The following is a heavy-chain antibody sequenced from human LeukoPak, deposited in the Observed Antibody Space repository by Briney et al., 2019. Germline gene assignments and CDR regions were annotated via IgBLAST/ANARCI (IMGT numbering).Heavy chain of an antibody. D-gene: IGHD5-18*01. CDR3: ARDRPSRRPGMVGEY. CDR1: GFNFSSYS. V-gene: IGHV3-21*01. CDR2: ISRSSSYI. Sequence: GGSLRLSCAASGFNFSSYSMNWVRQALGKGLEWVSSISRSSSYIYYADSVKGRFTISRDNPKNSLYLQMNSLRAEDTAIYYCARDRPSRRPGMVGEYWGQGTLVTVSS. J-gene: IGHJ4*02.